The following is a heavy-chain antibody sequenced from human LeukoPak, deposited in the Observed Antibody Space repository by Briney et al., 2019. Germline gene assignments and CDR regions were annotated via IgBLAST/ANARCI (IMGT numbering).Heavy chain of an antibody. CDR3: ARGGWLQSPYDY. CDR1: GYTFTSFG. CDR2: INPNSGGT. D-gene: IGHD5-12*01. J-gene: IGHJ4*02. Sequence: ASVQVSCKASGYTFTSFGISWVRQAPGEGLEWMGWINPNSGGTNYVEKFQGRVTMTRDTSISTAYMELSRLRSDDTAVYYCARGGWLQSPYDYWGQGTQVTVSS. V-gene: IGHV1-2*02.